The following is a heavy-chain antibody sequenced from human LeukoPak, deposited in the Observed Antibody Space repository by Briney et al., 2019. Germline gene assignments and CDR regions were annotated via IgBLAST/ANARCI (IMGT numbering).Heavy chain of an antibody. J-gene: IGHJ4*02. D-gene: IGHD1-1*01. CDR3: ARVGNWNDRGDY. Sequence: LPGGSLRLSCAVSGFTFSNYWMSWVRQAPGKGLEWVANIKEDGSVKSYVDSVKGRFTISRDNAKNSLYLQMNSLRAEDTAVYYCARVGNWNDRGDYWGQGTLVTVSS. CDR2: IKEDGSVK. V-gene: IGHV3-7*01. CDR1: GFTFSNYW.